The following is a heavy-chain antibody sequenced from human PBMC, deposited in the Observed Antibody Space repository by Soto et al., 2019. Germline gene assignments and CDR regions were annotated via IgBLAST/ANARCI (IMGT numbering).Heavy chain of an antibody. CDR2: IKDGGYT. J-gene: IGHJ4*02. CDR1: GGSLSGYY. CDR3: ARGQEGVVATH. V-gene: IGHV4-34*01. Sequence: QVQLQQWGAGLLKPSETLSLNCAVNGGSLSGYYWSWIRQPPGKGLEWIGEIKDGGYTNYSPSLKRRATISSDTSNTQFSLRLNSVTAADTGLYYCARGQEGVVATHWDQGARVTVSA. D-gene: IGHD5-12*01.